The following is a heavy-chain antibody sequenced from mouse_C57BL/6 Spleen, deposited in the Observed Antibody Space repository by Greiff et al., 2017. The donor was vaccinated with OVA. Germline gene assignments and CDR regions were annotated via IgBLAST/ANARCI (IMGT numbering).Heavy chain of an antibody. Sequence: QVQLKESGAELMKPGASVKLSCKATGYTFTGYWIEWVKQRPGHGLEWIGEILPVSGSTNYNEKFKGKATFTADTSSNTAYMQLSSLTAEDSAIYYSARTRSSGDYAMDYWGQGTSVTVSS. V-gene: IGHV1-9*01. CDR1: GYTFTGYW. CDR2: ILPVSGST. CDR3: ARTRSSGDYAMDY. J-gene: IGHJ4*01. D-gene: IGHD3-2*02.